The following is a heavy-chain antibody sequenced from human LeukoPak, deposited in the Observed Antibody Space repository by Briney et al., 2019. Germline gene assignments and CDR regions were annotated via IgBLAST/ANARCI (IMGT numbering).Heavy chain of an antibody. D-gene: IGHD1-7*01. CDR3: ARVIYWNYPVDYYYYYMDV. CDR2: IYTSGST. Sequence: SETLPLTCTVSGGSICSYYWSWLRQPAGKGLEWIGRIYTSGSTNFNPSLKSRVTMSVDTSKNQFSLKLSSVTAADTAVYYCARVIYWNYPVDYYYYYMDVWGKGTTVTVSS. V-gene: IGHV4-4*07. J-gene: IGHJ6*03. CDR1: GGSICSYY.